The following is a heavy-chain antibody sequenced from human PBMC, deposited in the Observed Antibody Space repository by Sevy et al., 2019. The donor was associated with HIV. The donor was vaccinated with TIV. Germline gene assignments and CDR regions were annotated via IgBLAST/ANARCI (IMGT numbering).Heavy chain of an antibody. Sequence: SETLSLTCTVSGGSISSYYWSWIRQPPGKGLEWIGYIYYSGSTNYNPSLKSRVTISVDTSKNQFSLKLSSVTAADTAVYYWAGEKAPYGSGSYYDGGSGYYYYMDVWGKGTTVTVSS. D-gene: IGHD3-10*01. CDR2: IYYSGST. CDR1: GGSISSYY. CDR3: AGEKAPYGSGSYYDGGSGYYYYMDV. J-gene: IGHJ6*03. V-gene: IGHV4-59*01.